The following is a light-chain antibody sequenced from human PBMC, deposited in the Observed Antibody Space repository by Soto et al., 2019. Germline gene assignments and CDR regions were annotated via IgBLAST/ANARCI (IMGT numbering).Light chain of an antibody. CDR1: GSSIGSHD. CDR2: RND. J-gene: IGLJ3*02. V-gene: IGLV1-47*02. Sequence: QAVVTQPPSASGTPGQRVIISCSGSGSSIGSHDVYWYQHLPGTAPKVLIYRNDQRPSGVPDRFSGSKSGTSASLAISGLRSEDEADYYCAAWDGSLSGRVFGGGTKVTVL. CDR3: AAWDGSLSGRV.